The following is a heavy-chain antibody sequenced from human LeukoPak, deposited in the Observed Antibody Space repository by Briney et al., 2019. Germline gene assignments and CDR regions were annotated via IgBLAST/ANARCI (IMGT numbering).Heavy chain of an antibody. CDR2: ISWNSGSI. D-gene: IGHD3-3*01. CDR1: GFTLDDYA. Sequence: GGSLRLSCVACGFTLDDYAMLGVRQAPGEGAEWGSGISWNSGSIDYADSVKGRFNISRDNAKNSLYLQMNSLRAEDMALYYCAKANVDFWSGQAASDIWGQGTMVTVS. CDR3: AKANVDFWSGQAASDI. J-gene: IGHJ3*02. V-gene: IGHV3-9*03.